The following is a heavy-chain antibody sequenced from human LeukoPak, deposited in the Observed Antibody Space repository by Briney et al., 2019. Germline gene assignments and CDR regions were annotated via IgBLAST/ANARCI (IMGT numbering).Heavy chain of an antibody. J-gene: IGHJ5*02. Sequence: PSETLSLTCTVSGGSISSYYWSWIRQPPGKGLEWVGYIYYSGSTNYNPSLKSRVTISVDTSKNQFSLKLSSVTAADTAVYYCARGDSSSWYFGWFDPWGQGTLVTVSS. CDR1: GGSISSYY. CDR3: ARGDSSSWYFGWFDP. CDR2: IYYSGST. V-gene: IGHV4-59*12. D-gene: IGHD6-13*01.